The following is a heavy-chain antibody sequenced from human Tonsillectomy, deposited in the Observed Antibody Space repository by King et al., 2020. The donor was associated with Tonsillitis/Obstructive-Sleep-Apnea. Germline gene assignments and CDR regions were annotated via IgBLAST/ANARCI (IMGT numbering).Heavy chain of an antibody. CDR3: AGGVVISFFDY. D-gene: IGHD3-3*01. V-gene: IGHV3-66*01. CDR2: IYSGGST. Sequence: VQLVESGGGLVQPGGSLRLSCAASGFTVSNNYMTWVRQAPGKGLEWVSTIYSGGSTYYADSVKGRFTISRDNSKNTLYLHMNSLRAEDTAVYYSAGGVVISFFDYWGQGTLVTVSS. CDR1: GFTVSNNY. J-gene: IGHJ4*02.